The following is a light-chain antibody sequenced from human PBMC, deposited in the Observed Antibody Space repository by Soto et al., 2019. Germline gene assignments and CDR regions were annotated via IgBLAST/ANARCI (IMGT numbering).Light chain of an antibody. V-gene: IGKV3-20*01. Sequence: EIVLTQSPGTLSLSPGERATLSCRASQSVSSSYLAWYQQKPGQAPRLLIYGASSRATGIPDRFSGSGSGTDFTLTISRLXXXXXXXXXXXXXXXXPLTFGGETKVEIK. CDR1: QSVSSSY. CDR2: GAS. CDR3: XXXXXXPLT. J-gene: IGKJ4*01.